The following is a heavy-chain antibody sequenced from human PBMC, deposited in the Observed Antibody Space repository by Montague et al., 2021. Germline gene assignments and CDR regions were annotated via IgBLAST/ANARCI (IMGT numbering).Heavy chain of an antibody. CDR1: GFTFGNNC. V-gene: IGHV3-7*04. J-gene: IGHJ4*02. CDR3: AGGAAY. CDR2: ITPGGSEK. Sequence: SLRLSCAASGFTFGNNCLRWVRQVPGKGLEWVANITPGGSEKKYVDSVKGRFTISRDNAKNSLNLQMNSLRDEDTAVYFCAGGAAYWGQGTLVTVSP.